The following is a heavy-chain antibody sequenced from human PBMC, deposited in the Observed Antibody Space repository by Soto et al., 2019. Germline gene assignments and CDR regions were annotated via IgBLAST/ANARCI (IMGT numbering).Heavy chain of an antibody. CDR1: GFTFSTYS. CDR3: VKGEYYYDSSGYYPFDY. V-gene: IGHV3-48*01. D-gene: IGHD3-22*01. J-gene: IGHJ4*02. CDR2: ISSSSGTI. Sequence: GGSLRLSCAASGFTFSTYSMNWVRQAPGKGLEWVSYISSSSGTIFYTDSVKGRFTISRDNAKNTQYLQMSSLRADDTAVYYCVKGEYYYDSSGYYPFDYWGQGTLVTVSS.